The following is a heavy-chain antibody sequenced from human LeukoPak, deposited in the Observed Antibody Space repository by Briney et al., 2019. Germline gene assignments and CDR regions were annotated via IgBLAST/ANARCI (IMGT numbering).Heavy chain of an antibody. Sequence: ASVKVSCKASGYTFTSYGISWVRQASGQGLEWMGWISAYNGNTNYALKLQSRVTMTTDTSTSTAYMELRSLRSDDTAVYYCARGGKIWFGELFDAFDIWGQGTMVTVSS. V-gene: IGHV1-18*01. CDR3: ARGGKIWFGELFDAFDI. CDR1: GYTFTSYG. CDR2: ISAYNGNT. J-gene: IGHJ3*02. D-gene: IGHD3-10*01.